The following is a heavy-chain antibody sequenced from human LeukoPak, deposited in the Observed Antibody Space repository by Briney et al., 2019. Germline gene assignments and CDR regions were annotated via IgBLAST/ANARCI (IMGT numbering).Heavy chain of an antibody. Sequence: SQTLSLTCTVSGGSISSGSYYWSWIRQPAGKGLEWIGRIYTSGSTNYNPSLKSRVTISVYTSKNQFSLKLSSVTAADTAVYYCARDPLGDWDYDSSGYPSRFGYWGQGTLVTVSS. CDR2: IYTSGST. CDR3: ARDPLGDWDYDSSGYPSRFGY. CDR1: GGSISSGSYY. J-gene: IGHJ4*02. V-gene: IGHV4-61*02. D-gene: IGHD3-22*01.